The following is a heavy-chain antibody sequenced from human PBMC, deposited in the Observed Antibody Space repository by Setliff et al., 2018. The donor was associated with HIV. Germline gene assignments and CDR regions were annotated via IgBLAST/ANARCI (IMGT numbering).Heavy chain of an antibody. Sequence: GGSLRLSCAASGFSFSSYTMNWVRQAPGKGLEWVSYISSSTTVYYADSVKGRFTISRDNAKNSLYLQMNSLRAEDTAVFYCARELCTGGYCYSDYWGQGTLVTVSS. D-gene: IGHD2-8*02. CDR2: ISSSTTV. J-gene: IGHJ4*02. CDR3: ARELCTGGYCYSDY. CDR1: GFSFSSYT. V-gene: IGHV3-48*01.